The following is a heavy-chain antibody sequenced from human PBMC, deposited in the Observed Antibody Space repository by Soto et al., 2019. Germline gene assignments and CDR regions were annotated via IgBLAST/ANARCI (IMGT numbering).Heavy chain of an antibody. Sequence: QVNLVQSGAEVKKPGASVKVSCKASGYPFTSYGIGWVRQAPGQGLEWMGWISPYNGNTYYAQKFQGRVTMTTDTSTNTVYMELRSLRSDDTAVYYCARDQSFDHNYYYGIDVWGQGTTVTVSS. CDR3: ARDQSFDHNYYYGIDV. CDR2: ISPYNGNT. J-gene: IGHJ6*02. CDR1: GYPFTSYG. V-gene: IGHV1-18*01.